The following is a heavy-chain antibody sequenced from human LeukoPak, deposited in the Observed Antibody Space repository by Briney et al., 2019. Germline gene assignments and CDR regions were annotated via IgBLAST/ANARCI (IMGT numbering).Heavy chain of an antibody. D-gene: IGHD3-22*01. CDR2: ISAYNGNT. Sequence: ASVKVSCKASGYTFTSYGISWVRQAPGQGLEWMGWISAYNGNTNYAQKLQGRVTMTTDTSTSTAYMELRSLRSDDTAVYYCARDPATTTYYYDSGGYPRWFDPWGQGTLVTVSS. CDR3: ARDPATTTYYYDSGGYPRWFDP. CDR1: GYTFTSYG. V-gene: IGHV1-18*01. J-gene: IGHJ5*02.